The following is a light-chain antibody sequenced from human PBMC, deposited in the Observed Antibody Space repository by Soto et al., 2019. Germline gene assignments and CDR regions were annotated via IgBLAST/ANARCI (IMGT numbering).Light chain of an antibody. CDR1: QSISSW. Sequence: DIQMTQSPSTLSASVGARVTITCRASQSISSWLAWYQQKPGKAPNLLIYDASSLESGVPSRFSGSGSGTEFTLTISSLQPDDFAVYYCQQYNSYVWTFGQGTKVEIK. CDR3: QQYNSYVWT. V-gene: IGKV1-5*01. CDR2: DAS. J-gene: IGKJ1*01.